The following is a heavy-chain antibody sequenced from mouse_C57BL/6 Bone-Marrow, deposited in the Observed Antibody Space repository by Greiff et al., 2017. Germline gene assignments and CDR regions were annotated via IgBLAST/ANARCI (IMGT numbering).Heavy chain of an antibody. CDR2: IYPRDGST. V-gene: IGHV1-85*01. Sequence: QVQLQQSGPELVKPGASVKLSCKASGYTFTSYDINWVKQRPGQGLEWIGWIYPRDGSTKYNEKFKGKATLTVDTSSSTAYMELHSLTSEDSAVYFCVKEGYYGSSPFDYWGKGTTLTVSS. CDR3: VKEGYYGSSPFDY. D-gene: IGHD1-1*01. CDR1: GYTFTSYD. J-gene: IGHJ2*01.